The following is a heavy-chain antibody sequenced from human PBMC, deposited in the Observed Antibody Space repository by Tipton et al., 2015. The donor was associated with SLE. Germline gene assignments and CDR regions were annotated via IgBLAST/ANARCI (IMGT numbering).Heavy chain of an antibody. Sequence: TLSLTCTVSGASISSGTYYWSWIRQHPGKGLEWIGYIYYTGSTYYNPSLKSRATISVDTSKNQFSLNLTSMTAADTAVYYCAGVLGYCTGGVCYYYYGMDVWGQGSTVTVSS. CDR1: GASISSGTYY. D-gene: IGHD2-8*02. V-gene: IGHV4-31*03. CDR2: IYYTGST. CDR3: AGVLGYCTGGVCYYYYGMDV. J-gene: IGHJ6*02.